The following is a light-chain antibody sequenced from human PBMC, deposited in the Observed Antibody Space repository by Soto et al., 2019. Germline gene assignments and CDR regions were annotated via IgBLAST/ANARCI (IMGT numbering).Light chain of an antibody. CDR3: QHYRTS. CDR1: QGVSSSY. CDR2: GAS. Sequence: EIVLTQSPGTLSSSPGERATLSCRASQGVSSSYLAWYQQKPGQPPRLLIYGASSRATGFPDRFSGSGSGTDFTLTITRLEPEDFAVYYCQHYRTSFGGGTKVEIK. V-gene: IGKV3-20*01. J-gene: IGKJ4*01.